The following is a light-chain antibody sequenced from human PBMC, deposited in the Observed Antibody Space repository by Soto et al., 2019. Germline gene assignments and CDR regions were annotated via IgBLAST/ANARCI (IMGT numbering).Light chain of an antibody. CDR3: QHYNSYSEA. J-gene: IGKJ1*01. Sequence: IQMTQSPSTVSASVGDRVTMTCRACQSISSWLAWYQQKPGKAPKLLIYDASSLESGVPSTFSGSGSGTEFTLTISSLQPDDFAPYYCQHYNSYSEAFGQRTMA. V-gene: IGKV1-5*01. CDR1: QSISSW. CDR2: DAS.